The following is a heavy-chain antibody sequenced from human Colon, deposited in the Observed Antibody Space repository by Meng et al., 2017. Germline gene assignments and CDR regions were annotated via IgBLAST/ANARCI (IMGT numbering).Heavy chain of an antibody. V-gene: IGHV4-31*03. Sequence: QVHPHESCPGPVSPSADLSLVCTVSGCSIKSGGYHWSWVRQHPGKGLEYIGFMSDSGTTDYNPPLRSRVSISEIGSSKNQFSLTLRSVTAADTATYFCARDTLYGTNYWGQGVLVTVSS. CDR2: MSDSGTT. J-gene: IGHJ4*02. CDR1: GCSIKSGGYH. D-gene: IGHD4-17*01. CDR3: ARDTLYGTNY.